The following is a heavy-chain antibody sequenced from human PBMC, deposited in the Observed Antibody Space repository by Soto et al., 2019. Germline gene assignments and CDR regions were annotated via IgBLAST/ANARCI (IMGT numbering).Heavy chain of an antibody. Sequence: VQLAQSGAEVKKPGASVKVSCKASGYRFTKYDIHWVRQAPGKRLEWMGWVNAGNENTKSSQKFQGRVSITWDTAASTVYMELSSLRSEDTAVYFCATQSPDYANRDFDYWGQGTLVTVSS. V-gene: IGHV1-3*01. CDR3: ATQSPDYANRDFDY. D-gene: IGHD4-17*01. CDR2: VNAGNENT. CDR1: GYRFTKYD. J-gene: IGHJ4*02.